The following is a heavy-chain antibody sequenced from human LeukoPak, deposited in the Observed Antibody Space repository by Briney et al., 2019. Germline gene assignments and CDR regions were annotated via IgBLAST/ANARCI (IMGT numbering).Heavy chain of an antibody. Sequence: GGSLKLSCAASGFTFSGSAMHWVRQASGKGLEWVGRIRSKANSYAKAYAASVKGRFTISRDDSKNTAYLQMNSLKTEDTAVYYCTRHMDCSSTSCYFPNWFDPWGQGTLVTVSS. CDR1: GFTFSGSA. V-gene: IGHV3-73*01. CDR3: TRHMDCSSTSCYFPNWFDP. D-gene: IGHD2-2*01. CDR2: IRSKANSYAK. J-gene: IGHJ5*02.